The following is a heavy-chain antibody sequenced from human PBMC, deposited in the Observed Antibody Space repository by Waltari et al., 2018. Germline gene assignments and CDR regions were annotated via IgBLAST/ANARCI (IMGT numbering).Heavy chain of an antibody. CDR3: AREGYSSGWHDY. CDR2: IYYSGST. Sequence: QLQLQESGPGLVKPSETLSLTCTVSGGSISSSSYYWGWIRQPPGKGLEWIGSIYYSGSTYYNPSLKSRVTISVDTSKNQFSLKLSSVTAADTAVYYCAREGYSSGWHDYWGQGTLVTVSS. D-gene: IGHD6-19*01. J-gene: IGHJ4*02. CDR1: GGSISSSSYY. V-gene: IGHV4-39*07.